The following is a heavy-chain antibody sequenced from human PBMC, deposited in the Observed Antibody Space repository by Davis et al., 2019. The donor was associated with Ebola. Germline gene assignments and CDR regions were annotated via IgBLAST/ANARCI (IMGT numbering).Heavy chain of an antibody. J-gene: IGHJ4*02. D-gene: IGHD5-24*01. CDR1: GYSFTSHW. CDR3: ARARLQSSRYFDY. V-gene: IGHV5-51*01. Sequence: PGGSLRLSCKGSGYSFTSHWIGWVRQMPGKGLEWMGMMFPGDSDIRYSPSFQGQVTISADKSISTAYLQWSSLKASDTAMYYCARARLQSSRYFDYWGQGTLVTVSS. CDR2: MFPGDSDI.